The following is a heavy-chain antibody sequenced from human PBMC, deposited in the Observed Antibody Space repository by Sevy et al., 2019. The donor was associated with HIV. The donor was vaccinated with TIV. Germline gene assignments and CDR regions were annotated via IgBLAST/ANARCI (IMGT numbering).Heavy chain of an antibody. CDR3: ARQGTTWPLYFDY. CDR1: GGSISTSTYY. V-gene: IGHV4-39*01. J-gene: IGHJ4*02. Sequence: SETLSLTCTVSGGSISTSTYYWGWIRQPPGKGLEWIGSIYHSGSIYYNPSLKSRITISIDTSKNLFSLKLSSVTAADTAVYYCARQGTTWPLYFDYWGQGTLVTVSS. CDR2: IYHSGSI.